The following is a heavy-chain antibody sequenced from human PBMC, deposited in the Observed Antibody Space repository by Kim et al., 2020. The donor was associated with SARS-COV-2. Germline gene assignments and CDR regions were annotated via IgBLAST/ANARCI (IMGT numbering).Heavy chain of an antibody. Sequence: GSLRLSCAASGFTISSHWMYWVRQVPGKGLVWVSRIDGDGSGTNYADSVKGRFTISRDNAKSTLYLQMNSLRVDDTAIYYCARDENWSLDYWGQGTLVTVSS. CDR1: GFTISSHW. CDR2: IDGDGSGT. J-gene: IGHJ4*02. D-gene: IGHD1-1*01. CDR3: ARDENWSLDY. V-gene: IGHV3-74*01.